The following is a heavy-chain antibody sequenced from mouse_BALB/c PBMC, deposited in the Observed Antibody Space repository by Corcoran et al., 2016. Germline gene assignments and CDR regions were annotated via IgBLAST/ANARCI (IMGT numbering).Heavy chain of an antibody. J-gene: IGHJ3*01. Sequence: QVQLQQSGAELVKPGASVKLSGKASGYTFTSYDINWVRQRPEQGLEWIGWIFPGDGSTKYNEKFKGKATLTTDKSSSTAYMQLSRLTSEDSAVYFCASSIYYGSFFAYWGQGTLVTVSA. CDR2: IFPGDGST. V-gene: IGHV1-85*01. D-gene: IGHD1-1*01. CDR3: ASSIYYGSFFAY. CDR1: GYTFTSYD.